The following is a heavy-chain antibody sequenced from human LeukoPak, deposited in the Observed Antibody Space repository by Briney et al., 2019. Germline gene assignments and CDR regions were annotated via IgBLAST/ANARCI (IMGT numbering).Heavy chain of an antibody. V-gene: IGHV4-39*07. J-gene: IGHJ4*02. CDR1: GGSISSSSYY. Sequence: PTETLSLTCTVSGGSISSSSYYWGWIRQPPGKGLEWIGSIYYSGSTYYNPSLKSRVTISVDTSKNQFSLKLSSVTAADTAVYYCARDAGIAVAVPTFDYWGQGTLVTVSS. CDR2: IYYSGST. CDR3: ARDAGIAVAVPTFDY. D-gene: IGHD6-19*01.